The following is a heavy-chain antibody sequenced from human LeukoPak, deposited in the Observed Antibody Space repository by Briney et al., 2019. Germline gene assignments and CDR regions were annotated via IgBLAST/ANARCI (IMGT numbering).Heavy chain of an antibody. CDR2: IYYTGTT. J-gene: IGHJ4*02. V-gene: IGHV4-39*01. D-gene: IGHD3-10*01. CDR1: GGSISSDGYY. Sequence: SETLSLTCTVSGGSISSDGYYWGWVRQPPGKGLEWIGSIYYTGTTYYNPSLKSRVTISVDTSKNQFSLRLSSVTAADTAVYYCARLGSLSLDYWGQGTLVTVSS. CDR3: ARLGSLSLDY.